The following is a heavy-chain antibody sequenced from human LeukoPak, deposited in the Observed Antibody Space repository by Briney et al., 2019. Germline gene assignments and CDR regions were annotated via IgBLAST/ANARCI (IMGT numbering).Heavy chain of an antibody. V-gene: IGHV4-39*02. CDR3: VRGQGAFGGYEWANWFDP. CDR1: GGSISSTTYS. CDR2: GHYSGST. D-gene: IGHD5-12*01. J-gene: IGHJ5*02. Sequence: TSETLSLTCTVSGGSISSTTYSWAWIRQPPGKGLEWIATGHYSGSTFYNPSLKSRLTLSIDTSKNLFSLQVTSVTAADTAMYYCVRGQGAFGGYEWANWFDPWGQGTLVTVSS.